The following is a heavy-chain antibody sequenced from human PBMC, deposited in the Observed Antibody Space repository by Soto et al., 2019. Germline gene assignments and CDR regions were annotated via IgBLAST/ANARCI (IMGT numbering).Heavy chain of an antibody. D-gene: IGHD3-22*01. J-gene: IGHJ3*02. CDR2: MNPNSGNT. Sequence: ASVKVSCKASGYTFTSYDINWVRQATGQGLEWMGWMNPNSGNTGYAQKFQGRVTTTRNTSISTADMELSSLRSEDTAVYYCARGPSRYDSSGYFRDDAFDIWGQGTMVTVSS. CDR1: GYTFTSYD. CDR3: ARGPSRYDSSGYFRDDAFDI. V-gene: IGHV1-8*01.